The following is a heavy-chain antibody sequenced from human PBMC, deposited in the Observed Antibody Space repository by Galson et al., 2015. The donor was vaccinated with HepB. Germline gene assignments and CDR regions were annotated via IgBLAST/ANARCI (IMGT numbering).Heavy chain of an antibody. CDR2: IYYSGST. V-gene: IGHV4-59*01. D-gene: IGHD1-20*01. CDR1: GGSISSYY. CDR3: ARDNWNDPPGAFDI. Sequence: TLSLTCPVSGGSISSYYWSWIRQPPGKGLEWIGYIYYSGSTNYNPSLKSRVTISVDTSKNQFSLKLSSVTAADTAVYYCARDNWNDPPGAFDIWGQGTMVTVSS. J-gene: IGHJ3*02.